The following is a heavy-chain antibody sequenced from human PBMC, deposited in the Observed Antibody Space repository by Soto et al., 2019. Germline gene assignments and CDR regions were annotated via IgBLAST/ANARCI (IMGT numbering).Heavy chain of an antibody. V-gene: IGHV1-69*13. D-gene: IGHD4-17*01. Sequence: ASVKVSCKASGGTFSRYAISWVRRAPGQGLEWIGGFIPIYGTRNYAQKFQGRVTITADESTSTAYMELSSLRSEETAVYYCERGERPFDDYDKYCYAMDVWDQGISVTVAS. CDR3: ERGERPFDDYDKYCYAMDV. J-gene: IGHJ6*02. CDR2: FIPIYGTR. CDR1: GGTFSRYA.